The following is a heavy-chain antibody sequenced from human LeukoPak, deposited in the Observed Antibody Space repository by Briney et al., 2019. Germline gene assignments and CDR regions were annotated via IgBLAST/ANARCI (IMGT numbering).Heavy chain of an antibody. D-gene: IGHD3-3*01. CDR2: MFNGGGT. V-gene: IGHV4-39*01. CDR1: GASISALSDY. CDR3: ARRLTYDLGDF. J-gene: IGHJ4*02. Sequence: SETLSLTCTVSGASISALSDYWGWIRQAPGKGLEWIGSMFNGGGTFYNPSLKSRVSMSIDVSKNQFSLRLKSVAASDTALYYCARRLTYDLGDFWGQGALVTVAS.